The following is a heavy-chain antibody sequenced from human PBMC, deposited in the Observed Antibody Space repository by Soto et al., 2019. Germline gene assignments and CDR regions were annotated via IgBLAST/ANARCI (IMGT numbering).Heavy chain of an antibody. D-gene: IGHD3-10*01. Sequence: QLQLQESGPGRVKPSETLSLTCTVSGGSVISGSYYWTWLRQPPGRGMELIGKIYYTGDTQYNTSLKAGVTMSVHTSKNQFSLKLKSETAADTSVYYFTAAPVINPRVFDPCGQLTLVTVSS. CDR1: GGSVISGSYY. J-gene: IGHJ5*01. CDR3: TAAPVINPRVFDP. V-gene: IGHV4-61*01. CDR2: IYYTGDT.